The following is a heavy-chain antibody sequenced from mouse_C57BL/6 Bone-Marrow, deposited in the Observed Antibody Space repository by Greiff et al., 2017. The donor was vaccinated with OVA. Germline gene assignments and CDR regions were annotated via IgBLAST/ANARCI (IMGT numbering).Heavy chain of an antibody. CDR1: GYTFTDYY. V-gene: IGHV1-76*01. CDR2: IYPGSGNT. J-gene: IGHJ4*01. D-gene: IGHD1-1*01. Sequence: QVQLKQSGAELVRPGASVKLSCKASGYTFTDYYINWVNQRPGQGLEWIARIYPGSGNTYYDEKFKGKATLTAEKSSSTAYVQLSSLTSEDSAVYLCARADDYGSSYDAIDYWGQGTSVTDSS. CDR3: ARADDYGSSYDAIDY.